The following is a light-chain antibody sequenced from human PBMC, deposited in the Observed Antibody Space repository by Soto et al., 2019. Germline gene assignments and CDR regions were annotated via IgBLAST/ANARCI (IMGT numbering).Light chain of an antibody. V-gene: IGKV1-39*01. J-gene: IGKJ2*01. CDR3: QQGYKTPYT. CDR1: QSISSS. Sequence: DIQMTQSPSSLSASVGDRVTITCRASQSISSSLNWYQQKPGKAPKLLIYTASFLQGGVPSRFSGSGSGTDFNLTITSLQREDFATYSCQQGYKTPYTFGQGPRW. CDR2: TAS.